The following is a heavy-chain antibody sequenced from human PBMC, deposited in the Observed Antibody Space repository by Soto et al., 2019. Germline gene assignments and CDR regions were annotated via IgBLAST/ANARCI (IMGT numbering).Heavy chain of an antibody. CDR1: SYTFTSYG. CDR3: ASCTYYYDSSGYSRGAFDM. CDR2: ISAYNGNT. V-gene: IGHV1-18*01. D-gene: IGHD3-22*01. J-gene: IGHJ3*02. Sequence: ASVKVSCKASSYTFTSYGISWVRQAPGQGLEWMGWISAYNGNTNYAQKLQGRVTMTTDTSTSTAYMELRSLRSDDTAVYYCASCTYYYDSSGYSRGAFDMWGQGTMVAVSS.